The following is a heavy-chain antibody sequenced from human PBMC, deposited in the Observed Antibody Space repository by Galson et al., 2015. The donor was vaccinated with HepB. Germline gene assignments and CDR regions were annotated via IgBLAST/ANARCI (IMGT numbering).Heavy chain of an antibody. CDR1: GLTFTRST. CDR3: TTEYHSSGFHGFDI. D-gene: IGHD3-22*01. J-gene: IGHJ3*02. Sequence: SVKVSCKASGLTFTRSTMQWVRQARGQRLEWMGWIVVDTGDAKYSQKFQDRLTITRNMSSSTVYMELSSLTSEDTAVFYCTTEYHSSGFHGFDIWGRGTAVTVPS. CDR2: IVVDTGDA. V-gene: IGHV1-58*02.